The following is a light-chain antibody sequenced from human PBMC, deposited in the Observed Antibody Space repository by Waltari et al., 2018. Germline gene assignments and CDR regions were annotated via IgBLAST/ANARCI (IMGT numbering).Light chain of an antibody. CDR3: QQYYSTPYT. Sequence: DIQMTQSPSSLSAYVGHRVTITCRASQDIRNSLAWYQQKPGAAPKLLLYAASRLLSGVPSRFSGSGSGTDYTLTISSLQPEDFATYYCQQYYSTPYTFGQGTKLEI. J-gene: IGKJ2*01. CDR1: QDIRNS. V-gene: IGKV1-NL1*01. CDR2: AAS.